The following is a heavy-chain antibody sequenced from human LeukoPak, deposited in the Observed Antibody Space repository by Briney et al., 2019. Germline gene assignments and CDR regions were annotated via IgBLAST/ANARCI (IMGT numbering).Heavy chain of an antibody. CDR1: GFTFSSYW. D-gene: IGHD4-17*01. J-gene: IGHJ3*02. CDR2: IKQDGSEK. V-gene: IGHV3-7*03. CDR3: ARNLASLDYEEYAFDI. Sequence: GGSLRLSCAASGFTFSSYWMSWVRQAPGKGLEWVANIKQDGSEKYYVDSVKGRFTISRDNAKNSLYLQMNSLRSEDTAVYYCARNLASLDYEEYAFDIWGQGTMVTVSS.